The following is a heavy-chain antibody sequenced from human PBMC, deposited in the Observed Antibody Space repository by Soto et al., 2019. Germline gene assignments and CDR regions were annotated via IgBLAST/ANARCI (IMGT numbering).Heavy chain of an antibody. CDR3: ARSVDTADALDI. J-gene: IGHJ3*02. V-gene: IGHV4-30-4*01. CDR1: GGSISSGDYY. CDR2: IYYSGRP. Sequence: QVQLQESGPGLVKPSQTLSLTCTVSGGSISSGDYYWSWIRQPPGKGLEWIGYIYYSGRPYYNPSLKSRVTISVDTSKNQFPLKLSSVTAADTAVYYCARSVDTADALDIWGQWTMVTVSS. D-gene: IGHD5-18*01.